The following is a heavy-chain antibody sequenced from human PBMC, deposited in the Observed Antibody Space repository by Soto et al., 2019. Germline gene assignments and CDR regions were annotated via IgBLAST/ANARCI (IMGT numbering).Heavy chain of an antibody. CDR1: GDTFSSYA. Sequence: QVQLVQSGAEVKKPGSSVKVSCKASGDTFSSYAISEVRQAPGQGLGWMGVIIPIFGTAHYAHKFQGRVTITVDESRCTAYVEMSSLRSEDTAVYHCARDGVGLEVTYYCSDGMVVVSQETTVTVSS. J-gene: IGHJ6*02. V-gene: IGHV1-69*01. D-gene: IGHD3-10*01. CDR3: ARDGVGLEVTYYCSDGMVV. CDR2: IIPIFGTA.